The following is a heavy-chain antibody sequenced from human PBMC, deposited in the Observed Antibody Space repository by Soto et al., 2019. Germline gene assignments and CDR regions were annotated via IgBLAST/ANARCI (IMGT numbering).Heavy chain of an antibody. Sequence: SETLSLTCTVSGGSISTSSYYWGWIRQPPGKGLEWIGSIYYSGSTYYNPSLKGRVTISVDTSKNQFSLKLSSVTAADTAVYYCARDYDSSGDYWGQGTRVTVAS. CDR1: GGSISTSSYY. J-gene: IGHJ4*02. CDR2: IYYSGST. D-gene: IGHD3-22*01. CDR3: ARDYDSSGDY. V-gene: IGHV4-39*01.